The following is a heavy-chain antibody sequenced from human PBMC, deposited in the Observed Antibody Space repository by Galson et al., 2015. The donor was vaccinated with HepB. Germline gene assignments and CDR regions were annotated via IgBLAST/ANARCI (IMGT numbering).Heavy chain of an antibody. CDR2: ISYDGSNK. J-gene: IGHJ4*02. Sequence: SLRLSCAASGFTFSSYGMHWVRQAPGKGLEWVAVISYDGSNKYYAESVKGRFTISRDNSKNTMYLQMNSLGAEDTAVYYCAKMGDFSGGSCYGTFCYWGQGTLVTVSS. CDR1: GFTFSSYG. CDR3: AKMGDFSGGSCYGTFCY. D-gene: IGHD2-15*01. V-gene: IGHV3-30*18.